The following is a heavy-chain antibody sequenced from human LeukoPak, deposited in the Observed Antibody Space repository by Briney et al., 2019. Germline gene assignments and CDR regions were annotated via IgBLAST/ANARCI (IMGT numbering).Heavy chain of an antibody. CDR1: GYTLTELS. V-gene: IGHV1-24*01. D-gene: IGHD1-26*01. J-gene: IGHJ3*02. Sequence: ASVKVSCKVSGYTLTELSMHWVRQAPGKGLEWMGGFDPEDGETIYAQKFQGRVTMTEDTSTDTAYMELSSLRSEDTAVHYCATSGSYYNAFDIWGQGTMVTVSS. CDR2: FDPEDGET. CDR3: ATSGSYYNAFDI.